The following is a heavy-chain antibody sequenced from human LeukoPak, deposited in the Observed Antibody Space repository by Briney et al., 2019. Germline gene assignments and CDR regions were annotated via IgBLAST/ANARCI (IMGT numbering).Heavy chain of an antibody. CDR2: ISGSGVTT. CDR3: VKKVVVGATSPYSDFQD. Sequence: GGSLRLSCIASGFTFSSYAMGWVRQAPGKGLDWVSAISGSGVTTHYAGSVQGRFSISRDNSKNTLYLQMNSLRVEDTALYYCVKKVVVGATSPYSDFQDWGQGTLVTVSS. CDR1: GFTFSSYA. D-gene: IGHD1-26*01. J-gene: IGHJ1*01. V-gene: IGHV3-23*01.